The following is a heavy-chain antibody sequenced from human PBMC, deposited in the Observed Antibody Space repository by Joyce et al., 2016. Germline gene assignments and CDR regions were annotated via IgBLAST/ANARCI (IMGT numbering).Heavy chain of an antibody. CDR3: ARRFGLSHFDY. J-gene: IGHJ4*02. CDR1: GGSISSHY. V-gene: IGHV4-59*11. Sequence: QVQLQESGPGLVKPSETLSLTCTVSGGSISSHYWSWIRQSPGKGLEWIVYIQYRGSTTYNPSLKSRVTMSVDTSKNQFSLRLNSVTAADTAVYYCARRFGLSHFDYWGQGTLVTVSS. D-gene: IGHD3-16*01. CDR2: IQYRGST.